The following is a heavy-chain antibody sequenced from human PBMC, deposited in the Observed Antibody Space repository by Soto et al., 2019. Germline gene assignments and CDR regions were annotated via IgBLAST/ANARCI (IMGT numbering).Heavy chain of an antibody. CDR2: IYHTGNA. V-gene: IGHV4-39*07. CDR3: ARDGDYYDSSGYYWRYFDY. Sequence: TSETLSLTCSVSGDSISNSRFYWAWIRQPPGEGLEWIGSIYHTGNAYYNPSLKSRVTISVDTSKNQFSLKLSSVTAADTAVYYCARDGDYYDSSGYYWRYFDYWGQGTLVTVSS. J-gene: IGHJ4*02. CDR1: GDSISNSRFY. D-gene: IGHD3-22*01.